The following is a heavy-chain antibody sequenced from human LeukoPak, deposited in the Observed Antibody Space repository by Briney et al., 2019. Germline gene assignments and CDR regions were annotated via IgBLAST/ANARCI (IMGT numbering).Heavy chain of an antibody. CDR2: ISGSGGST. Sequence: GGSLRLSCAASGFTLSNYAMSWVRQAPGKGLEWVSTISGSGGSTYYVDSLKGRFTISRDNSKNTLYLQVNSLRAEDTGVYYCAKGEGRYRFDYWGQGTLVTVSS. CDR1: GFTLSNYA. J-gene: IGHJ4*02. D-gene: IGHD3-9*01. V-gene: IGHV3-23*01. CDR3: AKGEGRYRFDY.